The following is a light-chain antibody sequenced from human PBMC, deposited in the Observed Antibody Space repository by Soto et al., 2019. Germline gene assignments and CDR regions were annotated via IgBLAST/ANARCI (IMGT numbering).Light chain of an antibody. J-gene: IGLJ1*01. CDR3: NSYTGSSTYV. CDR2: EVS. V-gene: IGLV2-18*02. CDR1: SSDVGSYNR. Sequence: QSALTQPPSVSGSPGQSVAISCTGTSSDVGSYNRVSWHQQPPGAAPKLMIYEVSNRPSGVPDRFSGSKSGNTASLTISGLQAEDEADYYCNSYTGSSTYVFGTGTKVT.